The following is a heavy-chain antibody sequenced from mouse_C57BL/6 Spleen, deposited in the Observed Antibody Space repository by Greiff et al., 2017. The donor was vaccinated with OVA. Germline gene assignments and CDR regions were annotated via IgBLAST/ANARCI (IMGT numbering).Heavy chain of an antibody. D-gene: IGHD3-3*01. V-gene: IGHV1-18*01. J-gene: IGHJ1*03. CDR1: GYTFTDYN. CDR3: ARGGGREEGGYFDV. CDR2: INPNNGGT. Sequence: VQLQQSGPELVKPGASVKIPCKASGYTFTDYNMDWVKQSPGKSLEWIGDINPNNGGTIYNQKFKGKATLTVDKSSITAYMELRSLTSEDTAVYYWARGGGREEGGYFDVWGKGTTVTVSS.